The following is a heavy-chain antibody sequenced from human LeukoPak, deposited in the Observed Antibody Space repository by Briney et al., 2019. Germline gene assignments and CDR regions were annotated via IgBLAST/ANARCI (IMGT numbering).Heavy chain of an antibody. J-gene: IGHJ4*02. V-gene: IGHV5-51*01. Sequence: GESLKISCKGSGHSFTSYWIGWVRQMPGKGLEWMGIIYPGDSDTRYSPSFQGQVTISADKSISTAYLQWSSLKASDTAMYYCARLRYCSSTSCYGGTFDYWGQGTLVTVSS. CDR1: GHSFTSYW. CDR2: IYPGDSDT. CDR3: ARLRYCSSTSCYGGTFDY. D-gene: IGHD2-2*01.